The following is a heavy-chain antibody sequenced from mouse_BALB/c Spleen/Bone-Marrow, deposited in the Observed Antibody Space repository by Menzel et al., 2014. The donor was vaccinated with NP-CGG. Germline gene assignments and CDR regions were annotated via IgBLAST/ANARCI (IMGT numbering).Heavy chain of an antibody. V-gene: IGHV4-1*02. J-gene: IGHJ3*01. CDR2: INPDSSTI. Sequence: EVQGVESGGGLVQPGGSLKLSCAASGFDFSRYWMSWVRQAPGKGLEWIGDINPDSSTINYKPSLKDKFIISRDNAKNTLYLQMSKVRSEDTALYYCARLHYYGLSAYWGQGTLVTVSA. D-gene: IGHD1-2*01. CDR3: ARLHYYGLSAY. CDR1: GFDFSRYW.